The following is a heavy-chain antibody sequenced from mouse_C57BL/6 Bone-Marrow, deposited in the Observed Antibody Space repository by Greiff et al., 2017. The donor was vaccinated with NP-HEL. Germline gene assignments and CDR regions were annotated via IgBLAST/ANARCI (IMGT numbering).Heavy chain of an antibody. CDR1: GYTFTDHT. V-gene: IGHV1-78*01. D-gene: IGHD1-1*01. CDR3: ARHDYGSSYAWFAY. CDR2: IYPRDGST. Sequence: QVQLQQSDAELVKPGASVKISCKVSGYTFTDHTIHWMKQRPEQGLEWIGYIYPRDGSTKYNEKFTGKAKLTADKSSSTAYMQLNSLTSEDSAVYFCARHDYGSSYAWFAYWGQGTLVTVSA. J-gene: IGHJ3*01.